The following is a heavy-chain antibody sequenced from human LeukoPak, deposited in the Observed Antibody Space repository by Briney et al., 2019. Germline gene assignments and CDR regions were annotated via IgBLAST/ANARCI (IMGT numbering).Heavy chain of an antibody. D-gene: IGHD3-10*01. V-gene: IGHV1-2*02. Sequence: ASVKVSCKASGYTFTGYYMHWVRQAPGQGLEWMGWINPNSGGTNYAQKFQGRVTMTRDTSISTAYMELSRLRSEDTAVYYCARDQVAPIITMVRGVISAFDIWGQGTMVTVSS. CDR3: ARDQVAPIITMVRGVISAFDI. J-gene: IGHJ3*02. CDR1: GYTFTGYY. CDR2: INPNSGGT.